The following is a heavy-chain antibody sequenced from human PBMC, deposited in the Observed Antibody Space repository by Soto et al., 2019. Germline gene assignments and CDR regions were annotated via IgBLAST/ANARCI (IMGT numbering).Heavy chain of an antibody. CDR3: ARVIITIFRVVTRPIHY. D-gene: IGHD3-3*01. CDR2: INHSGST. CDR1: GGSFSGYY. V-gene: IGHV4-34*01. J-gene: IGHJ4*02. Sequence: PSETLSLTCAVYGGSFSGYYWSWIRQPPGKGLEWIGEINHSGSTNYNPSLKSRVTISVDTSKNQFSLKLSSVTAADTAVYYCARVIITIFRVVTRPIHYCGQAPLVTGS.